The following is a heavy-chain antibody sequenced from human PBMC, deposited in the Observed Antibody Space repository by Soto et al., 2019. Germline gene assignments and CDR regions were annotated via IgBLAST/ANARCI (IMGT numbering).Heavy chain of an antibody. Sequence: GGSLRLSCAASGFTFSSYGMHWVRQAPGKGLEWVAVISYDGSNKYYADSVKGRFTISRDNSKNTLYLQMNSLRAEDTAVYYCAKDVNTGGSRPYYYYGMDVWGQGTTVTVSS. D-gene: IGHD2-15*01. V-gene: IGHV3-30*18. CDR2: ISYDGSNK. J-gene: IGHJ6*02. CDR1: GFTFSSYG. CDR3: AKDVNTGGSRPYYYYGMDV.